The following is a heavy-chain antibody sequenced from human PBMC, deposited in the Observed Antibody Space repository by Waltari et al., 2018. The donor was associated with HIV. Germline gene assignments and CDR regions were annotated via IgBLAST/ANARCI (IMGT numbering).Heavy chain of an antibody. Sequence: QVQLVQSGAEVKKPGASVKVSCKASGYSFPSYDINWVRHASGQGLEWLGWRNPNSGKPGYAQKFRGRVTMTSNTSISTAYMELSSLGSEDTAVYYCARGIRRDCYWFDPWGQGTLVTVSS. D-gene: IGHD2-21*02. CDR2: RNPNSGKP. CDR1: GYSFPSYD. CDR3: ARGIRRDCYWFDP. J-gene: IGHJ5*02. V-gene: IGHV1-8*01.